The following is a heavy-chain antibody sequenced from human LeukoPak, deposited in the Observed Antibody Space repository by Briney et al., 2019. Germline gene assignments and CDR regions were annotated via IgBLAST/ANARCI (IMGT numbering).Heavy chain of an antibody. J-gene: IGHJ5*02. Sequence: SETLSLTCTVSGGSISSYYWSWIRQPAGKGLEWIGRIYTSGGTNYNPSLKSRVTMSVDTSKNQFSLKLSSVTAADTAVYYCARDWGYYDSSGYYDWFDPWGQGTLVTVSS. V-gene: IGHV4-4*07. CDR2: IYTSGGT. CDR1: GGSISSYY. CDR3: ARDWGYYDSSGYYDWFDP. D-gene: IGHD3-22*01.